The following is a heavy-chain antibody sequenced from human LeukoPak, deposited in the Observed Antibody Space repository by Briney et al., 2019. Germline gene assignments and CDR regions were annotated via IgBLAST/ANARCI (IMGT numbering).Heavy chain of an antibody. J-gene: IGHJ4*02. V-gene: IGHV3-30*19. CDR2: IRYDGSNK. Sequence: DIHWVRQAPGKGLEWVAFIRYDGSNKYYADSVRGRFTISRDNSKNTLYLHMNSLRAEDTAVYYCARILDSAWGELGYWGQGTLVTVSS. D-gene: IGHD6-19*01. CDR1: D. CDR3: ARILDSAWGELGY.